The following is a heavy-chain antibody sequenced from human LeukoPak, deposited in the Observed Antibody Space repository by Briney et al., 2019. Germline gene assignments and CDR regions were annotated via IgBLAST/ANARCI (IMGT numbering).Heavy chain of an antibody. J-gene: IGHJ4*02. CDR3: AREDTAMVESFDY. V-gene: IGHV3-30*04. Sequence: PGRSLTLSCAASGFTFNSYAMHWVRQAPGKGLEWVAVISYDGSTKYYADSVKGRFTISRDNSKDTLHLQMNTLRADDTAVYYCAREDTAMVESFDYWGQGTLVTVSS. CDR1: GFTFNSYA. D-gene: IGHD5-18*01. CDR2: ISYDGSTK.